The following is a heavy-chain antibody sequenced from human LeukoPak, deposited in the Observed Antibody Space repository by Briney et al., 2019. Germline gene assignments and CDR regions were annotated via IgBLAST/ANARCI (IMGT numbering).Heavy chain of an antibody. CDR1: GYTFTSYY. CDR3: ARDNNDYVWGSYRNGFDP. CDR2: INPSGGST. V-gene: IGHV1-46*01. J-gene: IGHJ5*02. Sequence: ASVKVSCKASGYTFTSYYMHWVRQAPGQGLEWMGIINPSGGSTSYAQKFQGRVTMTRDTSTSTAYMELSSLRSEDTAVYYCARDNNDYVWGSYRNGFDPWGQGTLVTVSS. D-gene: IGHD3-16*02.